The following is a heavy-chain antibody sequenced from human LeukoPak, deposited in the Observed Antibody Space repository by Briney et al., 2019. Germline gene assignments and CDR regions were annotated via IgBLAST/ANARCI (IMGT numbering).Heavy chain of an antibody. J-gene: IGHJ4*02. CDR2: IYYSGST. Sequence: SETLSLTCTVSGGSISSSSYYWGWVRQPPGKGLEWIGSIYYSGSTYYNPSLKSRVTISVDTSKNQFSLKLSSVTAADTAVYYCAREYYYDSSGSLNLNFDYWGQGTLVTVSS. D-gene: IGHD3-22*01. V-gene: IGHV4-39*01. CDR1: GGSISSSSYY. CDR3: AREYYYDSSGSLNLNFDY.